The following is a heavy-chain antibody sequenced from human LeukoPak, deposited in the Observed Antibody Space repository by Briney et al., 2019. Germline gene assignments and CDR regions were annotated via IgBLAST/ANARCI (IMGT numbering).Heavy chain of an antibody. J-gene: IGHJ6*02. CDR1: GYTFTSYG. CDR3: ARESGEGGYFDWLPFPARTYYYYGMDV. Sequence: ASVKVSCKASGYTFTSYGISWVRQAPGQGLEWMGWISAYNGNTNYAQKLQGRVTMTTDTSTSTAYMELRSLRSDDTAAYYCARESGEGGYFDWLPFPARTYYYYGMDVWGQGTTVTVSS. CDR2: ISAYNGNT. V-gene: IGHV1-18*01. D-gene: IGHD3-9*01.